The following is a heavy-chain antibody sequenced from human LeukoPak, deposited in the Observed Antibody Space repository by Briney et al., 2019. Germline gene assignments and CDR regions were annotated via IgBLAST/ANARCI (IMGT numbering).Heavy chain of an antibody. D-gene: IGHD3-16*02. CDR1: GFRFTTYW. Sequence: GESLKISCKDSGFRFTTYWIDWVRQMPGKGLEWMGSIYPGDSGARYSPSFQGQVTISDDKSINTAYLQWSSLKASDTAIYYCARRYTLSSPIDYWGQGTLVTVSS. J-gene: IGHJ4*02. CDR3: ARRYTLSSPIDY. V-gene: IGHV5-51*01. CDR2: IYPGDSGA.